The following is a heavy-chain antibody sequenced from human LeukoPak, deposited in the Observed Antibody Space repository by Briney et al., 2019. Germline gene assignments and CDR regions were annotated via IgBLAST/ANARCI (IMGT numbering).Heavy chain of an antibody. CDR1: GFTFSSYG. CDR2: IRYDGSNK. D-gene: IGHD1-7*01. J-gene: IGHJ6*03. Sequence: SGGSLRLSCAASGFTFSSYGMHWVRQAPGKGLEWVAFIRYDGSNKYYADSVKGRFTISRDNSKNTLYLQMNSLRAEDTAVYYCAKEGTNNWNLEPDYYYMDVWGKGTTVTVSS. CDR3: AKEGTNNWNLEPDYYYMDV. V-gene: IGHV3-30*02.